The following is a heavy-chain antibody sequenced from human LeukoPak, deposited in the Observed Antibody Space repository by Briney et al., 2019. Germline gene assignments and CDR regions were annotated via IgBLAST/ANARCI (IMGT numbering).Heavy chain of an antibody. CDR3: ARDCSGGSCYGAFDI. CDR1: GGSFSGYY. J-gene: IGHJ3*02. Sequence: PSETLSLTCAVYGGSFSGYYWSWIRQPPGKGLEWIGYIYDSGSTYYIPSLKSRITISVDTSENRFSLKLSSVTATDTAVYYCARDCSGGSCYGAFDIWGQGTMVTVSS. V-gene: IGHV4-34*09. CDR2: IYDSGST. D-gene: IGHD2-15*01.